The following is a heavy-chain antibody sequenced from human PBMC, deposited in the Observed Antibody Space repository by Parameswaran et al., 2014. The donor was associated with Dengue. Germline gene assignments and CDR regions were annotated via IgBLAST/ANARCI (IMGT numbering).Heavy chain of an antibody. CDR2: ISSSSSTI. CDR3: ARLSSGYYYRPFDY. D-gene: IGHD3-22*01. Sequence: WIRQPPGKGLEWVSYISSSSSTIYYADSVKGRFTISRDNAKNSLYLQMNSLRAEDTAVYYCARLSSGYYYRPFDYWGQGTLVTVTS. V-gene: IGHV3-48*04. J-gene: IGHJ4*02.